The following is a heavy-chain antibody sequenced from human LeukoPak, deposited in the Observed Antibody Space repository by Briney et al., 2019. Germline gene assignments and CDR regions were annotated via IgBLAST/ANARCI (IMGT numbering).Heavy chain of an antibody. V-gene: IGHV3-30-3*01. CDR1: GFTFSSYA. CDR2: ISYDGSNK. J-gene: IGHJ4*02. CDR3: AREVLGSYYFDD. D-gene: IGHD4/OR15-4a*01. Sequence: GGSLRLSCAASGFTFSSYAMHWVRQAPGKGLEWVAVISYDGSNKYYADSVKGRFTISRDNSKNTLYLQMNSLRAEDTAVYYCAREVLGSYYFDDWGQGTLVTVSS.